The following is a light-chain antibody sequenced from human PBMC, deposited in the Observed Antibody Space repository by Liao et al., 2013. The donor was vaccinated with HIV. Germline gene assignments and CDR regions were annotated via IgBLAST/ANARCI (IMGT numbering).Light chain of an antibody. CDR3: KVWDSFSTFV. V-gene: IGLV3-1*01. CDR1: KLGDKR. J-gene: IGLJ1*01. Sequence: SYELTQSPSVSVSPGQTASISCSGDKLGDKRASWYQQKPGQSPVLVIYQNYQRPSGTPERFSGSKSGNTATLTIRGTQAMDEAEYYCKVWDSFSTFVFGTGTKVTVL. CDR2: QNY.